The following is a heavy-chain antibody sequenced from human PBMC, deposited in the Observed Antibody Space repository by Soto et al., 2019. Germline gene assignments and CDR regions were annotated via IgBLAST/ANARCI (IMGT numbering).Heavy chain of an antibody. Sequence: ASVKVSCKASGYTFTSYGISWVRQAPGQGLEWMGWISAYNGNTNYAQKLQGRVTMTTDTSTSTAYMELRSLRPDDTAVYYCARDLGRYCSSTSCYNRGIGGMDVWGQGTTVTVSS. CDR1: GYTFTSYG. D-gene: IGHD2-2*02. CDR3: ARDLGRYCSSTSCYNRGIGGMDV. V-gene: IGHV1-18*04. J-gene: IGHJ6*02. CDR2: ISAYNGNT.